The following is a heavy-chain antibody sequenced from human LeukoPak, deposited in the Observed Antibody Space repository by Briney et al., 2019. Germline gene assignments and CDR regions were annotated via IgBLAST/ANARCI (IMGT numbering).Heavy chain of an antibody. CDR2: IYYSGST. CDR1: GGSISSGDYY. V-gene: IGHV4-30-4*08. J-gene: IGHJ4*02. Sequence: SQTVSLTCTVSGGSISSGDYYWSWIRQPPGKGLEWIGYIYYSGSTYYNPSLKSRVTISVDTSKNQFSLKLSSVTAADTAAYYCARDSVPNDFWSGYLDYWGQGTLVTVSS. D-gene: IGHD3-3*01. CDR3: ARDSVPNDFWSGYLDY.